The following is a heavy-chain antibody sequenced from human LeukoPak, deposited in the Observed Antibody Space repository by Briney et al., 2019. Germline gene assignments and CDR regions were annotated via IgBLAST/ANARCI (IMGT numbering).Heavy chain of an antibody. Sequence: ASVKVSCKASGYTFAGYYMHWVRQAPGQGFEWLGRINPNSGGTNCAQKFQGRVTMTRDTSISTAYMELSRLRSDDTAVYYCARVPGYCNSTSAAGGSCYSPDYWGQGTLVTVSS. CDR2: INPNSGGT. V-gene: IGHV1-2*06. D-gene: IGHD2-2*01. J-gene: IGHJ4*02. CDR3: ARVPGYCNSTSAAGGSCYSPDY. CDR1: GYTFAGYY.